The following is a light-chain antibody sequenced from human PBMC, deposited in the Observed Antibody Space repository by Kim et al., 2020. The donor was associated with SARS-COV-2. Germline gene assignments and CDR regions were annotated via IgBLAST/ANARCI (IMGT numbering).Light chain of an antibody. CDR2: GKN. V-gene: IGLV3-19*01. CDR3: NSRDSNDNVV. CDR1: SLRSYY. J-gene: IGLJ2*01. Sequence: VALGQTVRITCQGDSLRSYYATWYQQKPGQAPIVVIYGKNNRPSGIPDRFSGSSSGNTASLTITGNQAGDEADYYCNSRDSNDNVVFGGGTQLTVL.